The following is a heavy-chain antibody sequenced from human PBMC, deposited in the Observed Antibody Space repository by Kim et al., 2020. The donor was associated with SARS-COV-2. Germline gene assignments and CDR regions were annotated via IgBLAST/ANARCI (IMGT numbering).Heavy chain of an antibody. CDR3: VRAQIGPFSLAADS. CDR1: GFTFSRYW. V-gene: IGHV3-74*01. Sequence: GGSLRLSCAASGFTFSRYWMHWVRQAPGKGLVWVSRISTDVTNTRYADSVNGRFTISRDNAKNTLFLQMNSLRVEDTAVYFCVRAQIGPFSLAADSWGRGTLVTVSS. D-gene: IGHD3-16*01. CDR2: ISTDVTNT. J-gene: IGHJ4*02.